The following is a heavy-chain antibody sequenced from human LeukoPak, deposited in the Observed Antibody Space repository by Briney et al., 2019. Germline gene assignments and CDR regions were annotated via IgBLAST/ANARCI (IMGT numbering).Heavy chain of an antibody. CDR1: GYTFTSYG. CDR2: ISAYNGNT. CDR3: ARTPFTMVRGLKRGENWFDL. V-gene: IGHV1-18*01. J-gene: IGHJ5*02. Sequence: GASVKVSFKASGYTFTSYGSSWVRRSPGQGLEWMGWISAYNGNTNYAQKLQGRVTMTTVTSKGTAYMELRSLRSQDAAVYYCARTPFTMVRGLKRGENWFDLWGQGTLVTVSS. D-gene: IGHD3-10*01.